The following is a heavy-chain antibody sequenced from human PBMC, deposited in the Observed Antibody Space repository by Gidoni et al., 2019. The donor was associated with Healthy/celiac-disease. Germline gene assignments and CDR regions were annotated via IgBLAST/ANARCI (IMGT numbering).Heavy chain of an antibody. J-gene: IGHJ4*02. V-gene: IGHV1-8*01. CDR3: ARGRGKAVTTSPFDY. CDR2: MNPNSGNT. CDR1: GSTFTSYD. Sequence: QVQLVQSGAEVTKPGASVKVSCKASGSTFTSYDINWVRQGTVQGLECMGWMNPNSGNTGYAKKFQGRVTMTRNTSISTAYMELSSLRSEDTAVYYCARGRGKAVTTSPFDYWGQGTLVTVSS. D-gene: IGHD4-17*01.